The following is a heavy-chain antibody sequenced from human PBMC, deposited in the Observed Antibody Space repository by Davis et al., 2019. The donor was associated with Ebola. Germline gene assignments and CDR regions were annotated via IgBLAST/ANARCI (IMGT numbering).Heavy chain of an antibody. V-gene: IGHV1-69*04. J-gene: IGHJ5*02. CDR1: GGTFTNYA. Sequence: SVKVSCKTSGGTFTNYAVNWVRQALGQGLEWMGRIIPVVDTKDYAQKFQGRVTLTADKATNTAYMELSGLRFDDTAVYYCARGKWFDPWGQGTLVSVTS. CDR3: ARGKWFDP. CDR2: IIPVVDTK.